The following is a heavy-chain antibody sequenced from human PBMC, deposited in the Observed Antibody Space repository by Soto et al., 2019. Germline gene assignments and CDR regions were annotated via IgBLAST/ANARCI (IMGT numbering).Heavy chain of an antibody. V-gene: IGHV4-39*01. CDR2: IYYSGST. CDR3: ARLLSPGGDPLSLPDY. Sequence: SETLSLTCTVSGGSISSSSYYWGWIRQPPGKGLEWIGSIYYSGSTYYNPSLKSRVTISVDTSKNQFSLKLSSVTAADTAVYYCARLLSPGGDPLSLPDYWGQGTLVTVSS. J-gene: IGHJ4*02. CDR1: GGSISSSSYY. D-gene: IGHD2-21*02.